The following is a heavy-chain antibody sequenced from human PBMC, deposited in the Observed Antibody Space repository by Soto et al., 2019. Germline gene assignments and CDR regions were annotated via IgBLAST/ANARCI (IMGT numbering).Heavy chain of an antibody. CDR2: IGSADDP. J-gene: IGHJ6*02. CDR1: GFSFSTYD. Sequence: GSLSLSCAASGFSFSTYDMHWVRQVSGKGLEWVSAIGSADDPYYLGSVKGRFTISRENAKNSLYLQMNSLRAGDTAVYYCARAYSGRLPRRADYYYAMDVWGLGTTVTVSS. V-gene: IGHV3-13*05. CDR3: ARAYSGRLPRRADYYYAMDV. D-gene: IGHD2-15*01.